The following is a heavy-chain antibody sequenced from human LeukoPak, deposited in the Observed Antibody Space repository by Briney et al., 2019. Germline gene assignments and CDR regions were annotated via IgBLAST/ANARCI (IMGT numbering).Heavy chain of an antibody. V-gene: IGHV3-21*01. CDR2: ISSSGTYV. CDR1: GFTFSSYS. J-gene: IGHJ4*02. CDR3: ARSSQEQLDHLDY. Sequence: GGSLRLSCAASGFTFSSYSMNWVRQAPGKGLEWVSSISSSGTYVYYADPVKGRFTISRDNAKNSLYLKMNSLRAEDTAVYYCARSSQEQLDHLDYWGQGTLVTVSS. D-gene: IGHD6-13*01.